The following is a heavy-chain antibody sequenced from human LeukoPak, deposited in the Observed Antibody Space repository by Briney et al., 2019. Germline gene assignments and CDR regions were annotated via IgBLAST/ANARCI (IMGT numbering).Heavy chain of an antibody. V-gene: IGHV1-69*04. J-gene: IGHJ4*02. Sequence: GSSVKVSCKASGGTFSSYAISWVRQAPGQGLEWMGRIIPILGIANYAQKFQGRVTITADKSTSTAYMELSSLRSEDTAVYYCARGRKLDDYVWGSYGDWGQGTLVTVSS. CDR2: IIPILGIA. CDR1: GGTFSSYA. D-gene: IGHD3-16*01. CDR3: ARGRKLDDYVWGSYGD.